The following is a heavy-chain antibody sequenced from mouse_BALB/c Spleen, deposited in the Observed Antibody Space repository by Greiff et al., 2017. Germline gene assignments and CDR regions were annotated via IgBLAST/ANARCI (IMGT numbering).Heavy chain of an antibody. CDR3: ARRDYDRGYYAMDY. CDR2: ISSGGSYT. CDR1: GFTFSSHG. J-gene: IGHJ4*01. D-gene: IGHD2-4*01. Sequence: EVHLVESGGDLVKPGGSLKLSCAASGFTFSSHGMSWVRQTPDKRLEWVATISSGGSYTYYPDSVKGRFTISRDNAKNTLYLQMSSLKSEDTAMYYCARRDYDRGYYAMDYWGQGTSVTVSS. V-gene: IGHV5-6*01.